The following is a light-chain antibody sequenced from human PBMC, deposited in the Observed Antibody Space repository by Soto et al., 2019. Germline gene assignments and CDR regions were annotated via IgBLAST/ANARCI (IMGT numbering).Light chain of an antibody. CDR1: QSISSY. CDR3: QQSYSTLLT. J-gene: IGKJ4*01. CDR2: AAS. V-gene: IGKV1-39*01. Sequence: DIQMTQSPSSLSASVAATATTTCRASQSISSYLNWYQQKPGKAPKLLIYAASSLQSGVPSRFSGSGSGTDFTLTISSLQPEDFATYYCQQSYSTLLTFGGGTKVDIK.